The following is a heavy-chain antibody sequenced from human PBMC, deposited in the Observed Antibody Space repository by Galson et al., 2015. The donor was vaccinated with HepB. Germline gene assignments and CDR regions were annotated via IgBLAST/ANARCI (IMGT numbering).Heavy chain of an antibody. V-gene: IGHV3-73*01. Sequence: SLRLSCAASGFTFSGSAMHWVRQASGKGLEWVGRIRSKANSYATAYAASVKGRFTISRDDSKNTAYLQMNSLKTEDTAVYYCTRLVPGITKWENWGQGTLVTVSS. CDR3: TRLVPGITKWEN. J-gene: IGHJ4*02. D-gene: IGHD3-3*01. CDR2: IRSKANSYAT. CDR1: GFTFSGSA.